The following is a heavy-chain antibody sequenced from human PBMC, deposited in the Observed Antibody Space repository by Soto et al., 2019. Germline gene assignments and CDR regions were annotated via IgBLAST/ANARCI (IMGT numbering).Heavy chain of an antibody. Sequence: SETLSLTCTVSGGSISGDVWGWIRQSPGQGLEWIGCSGRSNCNNCNPSLQSRVTISIDTSRNQFSLSLRSVSAADTAVYYCARDHMGSLDYWGRGTLVTVSS. CDR1: GGSISGDV. J-gene: IGHJ4*02. CDR2: SGRSNCN. CDR3: ARDHMGSLDY. D-gene: IGHD3-10*01. V-gene: IGHV4-59*01.